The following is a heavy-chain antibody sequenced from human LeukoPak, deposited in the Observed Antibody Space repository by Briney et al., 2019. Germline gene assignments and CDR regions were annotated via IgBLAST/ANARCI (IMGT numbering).Heavy chain of an antibody. V-gene: IGHV3-9*01. J-gene: IGHJ4*02. CDR3: GRDSAGNDY. D-gene: IGHD6-13*01. Sequence: GRPLRLSCVASGFTFDNYAMHWVRQVPGKGLEWVSGISGDSGDAGYADSVKGRFTITRDNAKTSLYLQMNSLRAEDTAMYYCGRDSAGNDYWGQGTLVTVSS. CDR1: GFTFDNYA. CDR2: ISGDSGDA.